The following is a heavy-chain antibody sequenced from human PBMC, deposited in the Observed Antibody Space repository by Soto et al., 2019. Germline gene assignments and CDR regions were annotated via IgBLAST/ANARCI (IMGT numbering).Heavy chain of an antibody. CDR2: INHSGST. CDR3: ARGNLPGDGGSCYFDY. D-gene: IGHD2-15*01. Sequence: SETLSLTCAVYGGSFSGYYWSWIRQPPGKGLEWIGEINHSGSTNYNPSLKSRVTISVDTSKNQFSLKLSSVTAADTAVYYCARGNLPGDGGSCYFDYWGQGTLVTVSS. J-gene: IGHJ4*02. CDR1: GGSFSGYY. V-gene: IGHV4-34*01.